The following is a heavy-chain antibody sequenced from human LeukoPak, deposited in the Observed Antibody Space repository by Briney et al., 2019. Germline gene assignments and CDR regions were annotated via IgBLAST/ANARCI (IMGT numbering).Heavy chain of an antibody. J-gene: IGHJ5*02. Sequence: SSETLSLTCTVSGGSISSYYWSWLRQPPGKGLEWIGYIYYSGSTNYNPSLKSRVTISVDTSKNQFSLKLSSVTAADTAVYYCAREASMNWFDPWGQGTLVTVSS. CDR1: GGSISSYY. CDR2: IYYSGST. V-gene: IGHV4-59*01. D-gene: IGHD2-2*01. CDR3: AREASMNWFDP.